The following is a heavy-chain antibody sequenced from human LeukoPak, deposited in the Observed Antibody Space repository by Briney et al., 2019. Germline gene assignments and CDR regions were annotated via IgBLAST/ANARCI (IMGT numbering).Heavy chain of an antibody. CDR1: GFTFSSYW. CDR2: IKQDGSEK. CDR3: ARELLGHGYNSGDFDY. D-gene: IGHD5-24*01. J-gene: IGHJ4*02. Sequence: GGSLRLSCAASGFTFSSYWMNWVRQAPGKGLEWVANIKQDGSEKYYVDSVKGRFTISRDNAKNSLYLQMNSLRAEDTAVYYCARELLGHGYNSGDFDYWGQGTLVTVSS. V-gene: IGHV3-7*01.